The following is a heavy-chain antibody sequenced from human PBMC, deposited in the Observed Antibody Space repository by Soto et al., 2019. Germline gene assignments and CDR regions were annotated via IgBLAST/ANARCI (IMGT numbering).Heavy chain of an antibody. D-gene: IGHD3-22*01. V-gene: IGHV1-69*02. CDR2: IIPILGIA. CDR1: GGTFSSYT. Sequence: SVKVSCKASGGTFSSYTISWVRQAPGQGLEWMGRIIPILGIANYAQKFQGRVTITADKSTSTAYMELSSLRSEDTAVYYCARGIPTYYYDSSGSQPGSFDPWGQGTLVTVSS. J-gene: IGHJ5*02. CDR3: ARGIPTYYYDSSGSQPGSFDP.